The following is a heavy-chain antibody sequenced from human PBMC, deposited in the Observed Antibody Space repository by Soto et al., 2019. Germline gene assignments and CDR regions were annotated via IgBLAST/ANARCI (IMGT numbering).Heavy chain of an antibody. CDR2: LSGSGDTT. Sequence: PWGSLRLSCAASGFSFISYAIIFCRHAPCKWLEWVSGLSGSGDTTHYADSVKGRFTISRDNSKNTLSLQMNSLRPEDTAIYYCARDRFHSIVAAGSWDLWGQGTLVSVAS. CDR3: ARDRFHSIVAAGSWDL. D-gene: IGHD6-13*01. CDR1: GFSFISYA. V-gene: IGHV3-23*01. J-gene: IGHJ5*02.